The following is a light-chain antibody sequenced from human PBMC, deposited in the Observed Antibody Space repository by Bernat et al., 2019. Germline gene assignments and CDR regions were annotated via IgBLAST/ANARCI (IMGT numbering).Light chain of an antibody. V-gene: IGKV3-15*01. CDR2: GAS. J-gene: IGKJ1*01. CDR1: QSVSSN. Sequence: EIVMTQSPATLSVSPGDRATLSCRASQSVSSNLAWYQQKPGQAPRLLIYGASTRATGIPARFSGSGSVTEFTLTISSLQSEDFAVYYCQQYNNWPTWTFGQGTKVEIK. CDR3: QQYNNWPTWT.